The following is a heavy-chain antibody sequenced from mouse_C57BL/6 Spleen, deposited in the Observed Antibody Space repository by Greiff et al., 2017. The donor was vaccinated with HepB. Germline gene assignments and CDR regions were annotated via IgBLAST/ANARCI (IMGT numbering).Heavy chain of an antibody. V-gene: IGHV1-42*01. CDR2: INPSTGGT. CDR3: ARSRYYYGSREYYAMDY. D-gene: IGHD1-1*01. Sequence: VQLKESGPELVKPGASVKISCKASGYSFTGYYMNWVKQSPEKSLEWIGEINPSTGGTTYNQKFKAKATLTVDKSSSTAYMQLKSLTSEDSAVYYCARSRYYYGSREYYAMDYWGQGTSVTVSS. CDR1: GYSFTGYY. J-gene: IGHJ4*01.